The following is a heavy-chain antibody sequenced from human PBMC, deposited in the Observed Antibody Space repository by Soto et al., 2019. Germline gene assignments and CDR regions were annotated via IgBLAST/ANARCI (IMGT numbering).Heavy chain of an antibody. Sequence: GGSLRLSCAASGFTFSNAWMNWVRQAPGKGLEWVGRIKSKTDGGTTDYAAPVKGRFTISRDYSKNTLYLQMNSLKTEDTAVYYCTATDKYYDFWVAPPDYWGQGTLVTVSS. J-gene: IGHJ4*02. D-gene: IGHD3-3*01. CDR1: GFTFSNAW. CDR3: TATDKYYDFWVAPPDY. V-gene: IGHV3-15*07. CDR2: IKSKTDGGTT.